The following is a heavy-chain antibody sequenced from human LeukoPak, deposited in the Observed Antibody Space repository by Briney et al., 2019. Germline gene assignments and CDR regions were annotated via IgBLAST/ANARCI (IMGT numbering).Heavy chain of an antibody. J-gene: IGHJ4*02. CDR1: GXSFSGYF. Sequence: SPETLSLTCAVYGXSFSGYFWSWIRQSTGKGLEWIGEITYSGNTNYNPSLKSRVTISVDTSKNQFSLKLSSVTAADTAVYYCARGRGAAAREDFWGQGTLVTVSS. D-gene: IGHD6-13*01. V-gene: IGHV4-34*01. CDR3: ARGRGAAAREDF. CDR2: ITYSGNT.